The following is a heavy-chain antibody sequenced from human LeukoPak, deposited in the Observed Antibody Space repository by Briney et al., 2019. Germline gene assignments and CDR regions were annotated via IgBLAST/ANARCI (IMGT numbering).Heavy chain of an antibody. CDR3: ATNILVRDIINWFDP. CDR1: GYSFADYY. D-gene: IGHD3-10*01. Sequence: ASVKVSCKASGYSFADYYMHWVRQAPGKGREWMGWIKPNSGGTRSAQKFQGRVTMTRDTSISTAYMELSSLRYDDTAVYYCATNILVRDIINWFDPWGQGTLVTVSS. J-gene: IGHJ5*02. CDR2: IKPNSGGT. V-gene: IGHV1-2*02.